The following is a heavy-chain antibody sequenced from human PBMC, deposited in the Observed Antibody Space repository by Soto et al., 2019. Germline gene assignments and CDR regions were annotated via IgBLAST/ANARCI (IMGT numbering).Heavy chain of an antibody. Sequence: SETLSLTCTVSSGSISSYYWSWIRQPPGKGLEWIGYIYYSGSTNYNPSLKSRVTISVDTSKNQFSLKLSSVTAADTAVYYCARLMYYDILTGYYTGAFDIWGQGTMVTVSS. V-gene: IGHV4-59*08. CDR2: IYYSGST. CDR1: SGSISSYY. J-gene: IGHJ3*02. D-gene: IGHD3-9*01. CDR3: ARLMYYDILTGYYTGAFDI.